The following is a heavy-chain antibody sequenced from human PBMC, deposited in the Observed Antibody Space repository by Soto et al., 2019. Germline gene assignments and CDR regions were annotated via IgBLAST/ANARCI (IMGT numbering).Heavy chain of an antibody. Sequence: QMQLVQSGAEVRKTGSSVKVSCETSGYSFTYRYLHWVRLAPGQALEWMGWITPFNNKTNYAQKFQYRVTITRDRSMSTAYMELSSLRYEDTAIYSCASHAMARDVFDFWGQGTMVSVSS. CDR3: ASHAMARDVFDF. D-gene: IGHD2-8*01. J-gene: IGHJ3*01. CDR1: GYSFTYRY. CDR2: ITPFNNKT. V-gene: IGHV1-45*02.